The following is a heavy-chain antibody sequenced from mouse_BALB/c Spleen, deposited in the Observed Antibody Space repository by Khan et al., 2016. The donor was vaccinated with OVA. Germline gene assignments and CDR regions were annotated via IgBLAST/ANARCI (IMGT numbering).Heavy chain of an antibody. V-gene: IGHV3-2*02. CDR3: ARDGSRYNYAMDY. Sequence: EVQLQESGPGLVKPSQSLSLTCTVTGYSITSDYAWNWIRQSPGNKLEWMGYINYSGSTNYNPSLKSRISITRDTSKNQFFLQLNSVTTEDTATYYCARDGSRYNYAMDYWGQGTAVTVSS. CDR1: GYSITSDYA. CDR2: INYSGST. D-gene: IGHD2-3*01. J-gene: IGHJ4*01.